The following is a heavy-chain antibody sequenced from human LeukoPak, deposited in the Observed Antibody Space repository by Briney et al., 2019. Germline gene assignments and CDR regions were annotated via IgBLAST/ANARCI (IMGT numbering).Heavy chain of an antibody. Sequence: ASVKVSCKASGYTFTDYYMHWVRQAPGQGLEWMGWINCNSGDRKYAQKFQGRVTVTRDTSISTVYMELSRLTSDDTAVYYCARDPAAAAVPSDYWGRGTLVTVSS. D-gene: IGHD6-13*01. J-gene: IGHJ4*02. V-gene: IGHV1-2*02. CDR3: ARDPAAAAVPSDY. CDR1: GYTFTDYY. CDR2: INCNSGDR.